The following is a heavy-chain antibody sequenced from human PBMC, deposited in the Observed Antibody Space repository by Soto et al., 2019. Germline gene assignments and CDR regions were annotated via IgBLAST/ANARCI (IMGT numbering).Heavy chain of an antibody. CDR2: IWYDGSNQ. CDR3: ARDGAQQDIDY. J-gene: IGHJ4*02. Sequence: QVQLVESGGGVVQPGRSLRLSCVASGISFGSSGMHWVRQAPGKGLEWVAFIWYDGSNQYYSDSVKGRFTISRDNSMNTVSPQMDSLSVEATGIYYCARDGAQQDIDYWCQGKVVTVSS. CDR1: GISFGSSG. D-gene: IGHD6-13*01. V-gene: IGHV3-33*01.